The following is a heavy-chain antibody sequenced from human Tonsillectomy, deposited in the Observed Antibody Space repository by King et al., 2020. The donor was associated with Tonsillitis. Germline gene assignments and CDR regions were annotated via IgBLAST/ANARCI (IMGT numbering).Heavy chain of an antibody. CDR1: GFTFSNYW. CDR2: INQGGSEK. Sequence: VQLVESGGGLAQPGGSLRLSCAASGFTFSNYWMTWFRQVPGKGLEWVANINQGGSEKYYVDSVKGRFTISRDNAKNSLFMQMNSLRAEDTAVYYCASPQRDSDRQHYHDCWGQGTLVAVSS. D-gene: IGHD2-21*02. J-gene: IGHJ4*02. CDR3: ASPQRDSDRQHYHDC. V-gene: IGHV3-7*03.